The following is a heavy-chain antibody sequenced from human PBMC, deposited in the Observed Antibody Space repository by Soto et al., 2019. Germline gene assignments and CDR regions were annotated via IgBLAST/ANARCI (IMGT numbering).Heavy chain of an antibody. Sequence: PSETLSLTCTVSGGSISSYYWSWIRQPPGKGLEWIGYIYYSGSTNYNPSLKSRVTISVDTSKNQFSLKLSSVTAADTAVYYCARIKREYDFWSGYSNRWFDPWGQGTLVTVSS. CDR1: GGSISSYY. CDR3: ARIKREYDFWSGYSNRWFDP. J-gene: IGHJ5*02. CDR2: IYYSGST. D-gene: IGHD3-3*01. V-gene: IGHV4-59*08.